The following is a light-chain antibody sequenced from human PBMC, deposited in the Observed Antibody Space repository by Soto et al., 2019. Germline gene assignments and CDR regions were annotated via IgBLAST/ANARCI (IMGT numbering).Light chain of an antibody. CDR3: CSSAGTYTSV. V-gene: IGLV2-11*01. Sequence: QSALTQPRLVSGSPGQSVTISCTGTSSDVGGYNYVSWYQQHPGKAPKLMISDVSKRPSGVPDRFSGSKSGNTASLTISGLQAEDEADYYCCSSAGTYTSVFGGGTKLTVL. CDR2: DVS. J-gene: IGLJ2*01. CDR1: SSDVGGYNY.